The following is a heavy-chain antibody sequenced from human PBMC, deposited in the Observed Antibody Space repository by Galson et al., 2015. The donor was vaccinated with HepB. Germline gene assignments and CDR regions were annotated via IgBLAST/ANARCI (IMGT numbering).Heavy chain of an antibody. CDR3: ARNGTISGVVHLDAFDM. Sequence: LRLSCAASGFTLKNHSMHWVRQAPGNGLEWISMMAYNGVTKYFADSLKGRFTVSRDNAKNPLYLQIYSLRAEDTAVYYCARNGTISGVVHLDAFDMWGQGTMVTVSS. CDR1: GFTLKNHS. V-gene: IGHV3-30-3*01. CDR2: MAYNGVTK. D-gene: IGHD3-3*01. J-gene: IGHJ3*02.